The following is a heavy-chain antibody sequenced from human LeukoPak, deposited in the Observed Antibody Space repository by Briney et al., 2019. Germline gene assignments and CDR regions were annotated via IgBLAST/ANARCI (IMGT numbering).Heavy chain of an antibody. CDR3: ASTNWNYYYYYMDV. V-gene: IGHV4-30-4*07. D-gene: IGHD1-1*01. Sequence: PSETLSLTCAVSGGSISSGGYSWSWIRQPPGKGLEWIGYIYYSGSTYYNPSLKSRVTISVDTSKNQFSLKLSSVTAADTAVYYCASTNWNYYYYYMDVWGKGTTVTVSS. CDR2: IYYSGST. CDR1: GGSISSGGYS. J-gene: IGHJ6*03.